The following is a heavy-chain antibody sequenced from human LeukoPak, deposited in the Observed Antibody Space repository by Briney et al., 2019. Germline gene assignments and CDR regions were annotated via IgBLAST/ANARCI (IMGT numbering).Heavy chain of an antibody. Sequence: PSETLSLTCTVSGGSISSYYWSWIRQPPGKGLEWIGYIYYSGSTNYNPSLKSRVTISVDKSKNQFSLKLSSVTAADTAVYYCARGFGVTTYYYMDVWGKGTTVTVSS. CDR3: ARGFGVTTYYYMDV. J-gene: IGHJ6*03. V-gene: IGHV4-59*12. CDR2: IYYSGST. D-gene: IGHD4-17*01. CDR1: GGSISSYY.